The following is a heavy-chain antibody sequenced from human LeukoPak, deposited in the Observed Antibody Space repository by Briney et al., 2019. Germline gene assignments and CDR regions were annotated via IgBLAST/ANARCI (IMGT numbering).Heavy chain of an antibody. V-gene: IGHV1-69*13. CDR2: IIPIFGTA. J-gene: IGHJ4*02. Sequence: ASVKVFCKASGGTFSSYAISWVRQAPGQGLEWMGGIIPIFGTANYAQKFQGRVTITADESTSTAYMELSSLRSEDTAVYYCARGSRRTLWTTEGMAVDYWGQGTLVTVSS. D-gene: IGHD4-11*01. CDR1: GGTFSSYA. CDR3: ARGSRRTLWTTEGMAVDY.